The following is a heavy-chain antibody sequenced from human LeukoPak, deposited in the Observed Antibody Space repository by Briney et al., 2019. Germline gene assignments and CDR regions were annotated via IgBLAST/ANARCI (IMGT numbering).Heavy chain of an antibody. J-gene: IGHJ4*02. D-gene: IGHD5-24*01. CDR3: AREVADGIDY. CDR1: GFSFNNYA. V-gene: IGHV3-64*01. Sequence: PEGSLRLSCAASGFSFNNYAMQWVRQAPGKGLEYVSLISSNVGSTYYANSVKGRFTISRDNSKNTLYLQMGSLRAEDIAVYYCAREVADGIDYWGQGTLVIVSS. CDR2: ISSNVGST.